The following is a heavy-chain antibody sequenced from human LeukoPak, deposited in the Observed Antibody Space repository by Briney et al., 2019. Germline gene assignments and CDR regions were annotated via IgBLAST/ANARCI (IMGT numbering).Heavy chain of an antibody. J-gene: IGHJ4*02. CDR3: ARSGGSSWYGLVY. D-gene: IGHD6-13*01. CDR1: GGSISSSSYY. V-gene: IGHV4-39*01. Sequence: PSETLSLTCTVSGGSISSSSYYWGWIRQPPGKGLEWIGSIYYSGSTYYNPSLKSRVTISVDTSKNQFSLKLSSVTAADTAVYYCARSGGSSWYGLVYWGQGTLVTVSS. CDR2: IYYSGST.